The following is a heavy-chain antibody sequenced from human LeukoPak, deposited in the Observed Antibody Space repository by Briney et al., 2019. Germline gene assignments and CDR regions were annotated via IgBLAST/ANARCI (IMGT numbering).Heavy chain of an antibody. J-gene: IGHJ5*02. CDR2: IYYSGSA. Sequence: PSETLSLTCTVSGGSISSYYWSWIRQPPGKGLEWIGYIYYSGSANYNPSLKSRVTISVDTSKNQFSLKLSSVTAADTAVYYCARGLSSTSFYFDPWGQGTLVTVSS. CDR3: ARGLSSTSFYFDP. V-gene: IGHV4-59*01. D-gene: IGHD2-2*01. CDR1: GGSISSYY.